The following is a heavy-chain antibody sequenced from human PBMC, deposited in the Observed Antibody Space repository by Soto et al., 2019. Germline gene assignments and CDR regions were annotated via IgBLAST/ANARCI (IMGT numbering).Heavy chain of an antibody. Sequence: QITLKESGPTLVKPTQTLTLTCTFSGFSLSTSGVGVGCICQPPGKALERLALIYWDDDKRFTPSLKSTLTITNDTSRNQVVLTMTDMDPVDTATYYCAHRRGNDVLWFDPWGQGTMVTVSS. CDR2: IYWDDDK. J-gene: IGHJ5*02. CDR1: GFSLSTSGVG. V-gene: IGHV2-5*02. CDR3: AHRRGNDVLWFDP. D-gene: IGHD1-1*01.